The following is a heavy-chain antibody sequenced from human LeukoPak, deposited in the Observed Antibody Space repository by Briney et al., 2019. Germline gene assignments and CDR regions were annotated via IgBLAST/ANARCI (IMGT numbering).Heavy chain of an antibody. CDR1: GGSISSGGYY. CDR3: ARAVGSGSYNFDY. D-gene: IGHD3-10*01. Sequence: PSQTLSLTCTVSGGSISSGGYYWSWIRQHPGKGLEWIGYIYYSGSIYYNPSLKSRVTISVDTSKNQFSLKLSSVTAADTAVYYCARAVGSGSYNFDYWGQGTLVTVSS. V-gene: IGHV4-31*03. J-gene: IGHJ4*02. CDR2: IYYSGSI.